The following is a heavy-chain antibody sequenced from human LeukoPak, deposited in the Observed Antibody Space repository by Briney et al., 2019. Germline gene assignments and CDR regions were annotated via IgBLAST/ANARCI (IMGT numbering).Heavy chain of an antibody. CDR2: IRYDGSDK. CDR3: AKDYSSNWFDS. CDR1: GSTFSSYA. V-gene: IGHV3-30*02. D-gene: IGHD5-18*01. Sequence: GGSLRLSCAASGSTFSSYAMSWVRQAPGKGLEWVAFIRYDGSDKYYADSVKGRFTISRDKSKSTLYLYMNSLRAEDTAVYYCAKDYSSNWFDSWGQGILLTVSS. J-gene: IGHJ5*01.